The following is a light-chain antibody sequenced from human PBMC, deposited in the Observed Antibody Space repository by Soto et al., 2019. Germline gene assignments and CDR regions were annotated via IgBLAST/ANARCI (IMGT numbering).Light chain of an antibody. V-gene: IGKV1-5*01. CDR2: DVS. Sequence: DLQITQSPSTPAAFVGDRGPHTFPANQSISLWLAWYQQKPGKAPRLLIYDVSTLESGVPSRFSGSGSGTEFSLTIKSLEPDDFATYYCQQYNSYSWTFGQGTKVDIK. J-gene: IGKJ1*01. CDR3: QQYNSYSWT. CDR1: QSISLW.